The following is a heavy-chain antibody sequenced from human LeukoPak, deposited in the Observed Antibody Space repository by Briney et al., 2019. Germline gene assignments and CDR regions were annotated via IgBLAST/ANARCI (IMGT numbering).Heavy chain of an antibody. D-gene: IGHD6-19*01. CDR1: GFTFSSYG. J-gene: IGHJ4*02. Sequence: PGGSLRLSCVASGFTFSSYGMHWVRQAPGKGLEWEAFISYDGSNRYYVDSVKGRFTISRDNAKNSLYLQMNSLRAEDTAVYYCATKPAVAADYWGQGTLVTVSS. CDR3: ATKPAVAADY. CDR2: ISYDGSNR. V-gene: IGHV3-30*03.